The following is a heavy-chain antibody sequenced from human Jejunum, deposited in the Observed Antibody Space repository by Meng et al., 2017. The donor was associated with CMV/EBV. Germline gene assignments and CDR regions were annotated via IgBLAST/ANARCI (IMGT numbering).Heavy chain of an antibody. J-gene: IGHJ4*02. V-gene: IGHV1-8*01. D-gene: IGHD7-27*01. CDR2: MNPNRGTT. CDR3: ASPQLGVTKEFDY. Sequence: QVQLVQSGAEVKKPGASVKVSCKASGYTFTSYDINWVRQGTGQGLEWMGWMNPNRGTTGYAQKFQGRFTISRDNSKNTLYLQMNSLRAEDTAVYYCASPQLGVTKEFDYWGQGTLVTVSS. CDR1: GYTFTSYD.